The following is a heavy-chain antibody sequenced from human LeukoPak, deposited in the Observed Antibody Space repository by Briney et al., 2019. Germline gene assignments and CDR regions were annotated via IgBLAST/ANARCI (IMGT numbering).Heavy chain of an antibody. CDR3: ARDLLGITMIVVVIPFDY. J-gene: IGHJ4*02. CDR1: GYTFTSYG. V-gene: IGHV1-18*01. D-gene: IGHD3-22*01. Sequence: GASVKVSCKASGYTFTSYGISWVRQAPGQGLEWMGWISAYNGNTSYAQKLQGRVTMTTDTSTSTAYMELRSLRSDDTAVYYCARDLLGITMIVVVIPFDYWGQGTLVTVSS. CDR2: ISAYNGNT.